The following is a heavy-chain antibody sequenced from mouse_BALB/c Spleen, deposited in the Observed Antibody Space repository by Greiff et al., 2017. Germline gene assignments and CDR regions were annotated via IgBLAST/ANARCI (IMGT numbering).Heavy chain of an antibody. D-gene: IGHD3-1*01. CDR2: IYPSDSYT. CDR1: GYTFTSYW. Sequence: VQLQQPGAELVRPGASVKLSCKASGYTFTSYWINWVKQRPGQGLEWIGNIYPSDSYTNYNQKFKDKATLTVDKSSSTAYMQLSSPTSEDSAVYYCTRARLRYFDVWGAGTTVTVSS. CDR3: TRARLRYFDV. J-gene: IGHJ1*01. V-gene: IGHV1-69*02.